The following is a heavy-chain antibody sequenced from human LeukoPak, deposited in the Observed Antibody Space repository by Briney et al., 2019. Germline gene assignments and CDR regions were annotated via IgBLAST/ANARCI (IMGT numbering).Heavy chain of an antibody. CDR2: ISGSGGST. J-gene: IGHJ4*02. D-gene: IGHD5-18*01. CDR3: AKDFGYSYGWVDY. Sequence: GGSLRLSCAASGFTFSSYAMSWVRQAPGKGLEWVSAISGSGGSTYYAGSVKGRFTISRDNSKNTLYLQMNSLRAEDTALYYCAKDFGYSYGWVDYWGQGILVTASS. V-gene: IGHV3-23*01. CDR1: GFTFSSYA.